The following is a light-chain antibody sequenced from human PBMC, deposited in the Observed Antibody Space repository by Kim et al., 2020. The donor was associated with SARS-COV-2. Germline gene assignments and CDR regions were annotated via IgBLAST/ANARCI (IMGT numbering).Light chain of an antibody. J-gene: IGKJ2*03. CDR2: SAS. CDR3: QQYGSSPPQYS. CDR1: QSVSSSY. Sequence: EIVLTQSPGTLSLSPGERATLSCRACQSVSSSYLAWYQQKPGQAPRLLIYSASSRATGIPDRFSGSGSGTDFTLTISRLEPEDFAVYYCQQYGSSPPQYSFGQGTKLEI. V-gene: IGKV3-20*01.